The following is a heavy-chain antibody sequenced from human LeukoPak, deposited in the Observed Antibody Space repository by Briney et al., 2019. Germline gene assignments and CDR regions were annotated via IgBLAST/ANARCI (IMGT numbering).Heavy chain of an antibody. Sequence: PGRSLRLSCAASGFTFDDYAMHWVRQAPGKGLEWVSGISWNSGSIGYADSVKGRFTISRDNAKNSLYLQMNSLRAEDTALYYCAKEKYYYGSGSYYRHFDYWGQGTLVTVFS. V-gene: IGHV3-9*01. CDR2: ISWNSGSI. D-gene: IGHD3-10*01. CDR3: AKEKYYYGSGSYYRHFDY. CDR1: GFTFDDYA. J-gene: IGHJ4*02.